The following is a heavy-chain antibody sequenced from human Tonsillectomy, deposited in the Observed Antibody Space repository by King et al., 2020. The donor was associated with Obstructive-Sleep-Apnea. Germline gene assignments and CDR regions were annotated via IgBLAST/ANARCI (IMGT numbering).Heavy chain of an antibody. CDR1: GYSISSAYY. Sequence: VQLQESGPGLVKPSETLSLTCTVSGYSISSAYYWGWLRQPPGKGLEWIGSIYHSGSTYYNPSLKSRVTISVDTSKNQFSLKLSSVTAADTAVYYCARESSGYDSNYFDYWGQGTLVTVSS. CDR3: ARESSGYDSNYFDY. V-gene: IGHV4-38-2*02. D-gene: IGHD5-12*01. CDR2: IYHSGST. J-gene: IGHJ4*02.